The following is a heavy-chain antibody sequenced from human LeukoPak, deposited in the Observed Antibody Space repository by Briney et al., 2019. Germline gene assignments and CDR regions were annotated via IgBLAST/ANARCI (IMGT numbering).Heavy chain of an antibody. CDR2: VSGNGGNS. J-gene: IGHJ4*02. CDR3: AKRGYYDEAGLRAPFLR. V-gene: IGHV3-23*01. CDR1: GFIFNDYA. D-gene: IGHD3-22*01. Sequence: GGSLRLYCAASGFIFNDYALSWVRQAPGKGPEWVSAVSGNGGNSHYADSVKGRFTISRDNSKSTMVLRMNSLGAEATADYYCAKRGYYDEAGLRAPFLRWGQGTLVTVSS.